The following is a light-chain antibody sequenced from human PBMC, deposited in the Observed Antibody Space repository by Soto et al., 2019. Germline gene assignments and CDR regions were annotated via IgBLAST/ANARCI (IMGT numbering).Light chain of an antibody. J-gene: IGKJ4*01. CDR2: AAS. V-gene: IGKV1-39*01. CDR1: QTINNY. CDR3: QESITAPLT. Sequence: DIQMTQSPSSLSASVGDRVTITCRASQTINNYLNWYQQKPGKAPKLLIYAASNLQSEVPSRFSGSGSGTDFTLTISSLQAEDSATYFCQESITAPLTFGGGTKVEVK.